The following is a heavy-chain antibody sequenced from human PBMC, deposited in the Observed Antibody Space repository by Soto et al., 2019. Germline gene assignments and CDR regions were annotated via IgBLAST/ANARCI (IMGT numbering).Heavy chain of an antibody. Sequence: EVQLVESGGGLVQPGGSLRLSCAASGFTFSSYSMNWVRQAPGKGLEWVSYISSSSSTIYYADSVKGRFTISRDNAKNSLYLQMIRLRAEDTAVYYCARDINYGLFDYWGQGTLVTVSS. CDR3: ARDINYGLFDY. D-gene: IGHD4-17*01. J-gene: IGHJ4*02. CDR2: ISSSSSTI. V-gene: IGHV3-48*01. CDR1: GFTFSSYS.